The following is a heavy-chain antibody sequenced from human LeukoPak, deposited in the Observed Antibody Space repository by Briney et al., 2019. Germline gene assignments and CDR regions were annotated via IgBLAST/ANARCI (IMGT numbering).Heavy chain of an antibody. CDR1: GFTFSSYG. V-gene: IGHV3-30*02. CDR2: IRYDGSNK. J-gene: IGHJ4*02. D-gene: IGHD4-17*01. CDR3: AKATVTTD. Sequence: GGPLGLSCAASGFTFSSYGMHWVRQAPGKGLEWVAFIRYDGSNKYYADSVKGRFTISRGNSKNTLYLQMNSLRAEDTAVYYCAKATVTTDWGQGTLVTVSS.